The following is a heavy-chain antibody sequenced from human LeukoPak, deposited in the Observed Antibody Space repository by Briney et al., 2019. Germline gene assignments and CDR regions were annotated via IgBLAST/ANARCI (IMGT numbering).Heavy chain of an antibody. V-gene: IGHV3-30*03. J-gene: IGHJ6*03. CDR1: GFTFSTYN. D-gene: IGHD1-14*01. CDR3: ATNGITGTTMSLYYSYYYMDV. Sequence: GGSLRLSCEASGFTFSTYNMNWVRQAPGKGLEWVAVISYDGSNKYYADSVKGRFTISRDNSKNTLYLQMNSLRAEDTAVYYCATNGITGTTMSLYYSYYYMDVWGKGTTVTISS. CDR2: ISYDGSNK.